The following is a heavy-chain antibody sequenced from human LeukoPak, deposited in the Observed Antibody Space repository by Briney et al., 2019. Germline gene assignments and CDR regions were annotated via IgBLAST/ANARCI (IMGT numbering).Heavy chain of an antibody. CDR1: GGSISSSSYY. J-gene: IGHJ4*02. CDR3: ARRLNYYDSSGRYFDY. Sequence: PSETLSLTCTVSGGSISSSSYYWGRLRQPPGKGLEWIGSIYYSGSTYYNPSLKSRVTISVDTSKNQFSLKLSSVTAADTAVYYCARRLNYYDSSGRYFDYWGQGTLVTVSS. D-gene: IGHD3-22*01. V-gene: IGHV4-39*01. CDR2: IYYSGST.